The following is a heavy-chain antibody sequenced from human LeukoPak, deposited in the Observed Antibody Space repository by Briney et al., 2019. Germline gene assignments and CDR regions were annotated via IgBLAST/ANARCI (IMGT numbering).Heavy chain of an antibody. V-gene: IGHV3-48*02. CDR1: GFTFSKYT. J-gene: IGHJ4*02. Sequence: GGSLRLSCAASGFTFSKYTMNWVRQAPGEGLEWVSYITSSGGTISYADSVKGRFTISRDNAKSSLYLQVNSLRDEDTAVYYCARVIGSGYYYFDYWGQGTLVTVSS. D-gene: IGHD3-10*01. CDR2: ITSSGGTI. CDR3: ARVIGSGYYYFDY.